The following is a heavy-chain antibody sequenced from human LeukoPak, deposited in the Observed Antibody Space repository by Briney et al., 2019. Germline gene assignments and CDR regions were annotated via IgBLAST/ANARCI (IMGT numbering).Heavy chain of an antibody. V-gene: IGHV4-59*01. Sequence: SETLSLTCTVSGGSISSYYWSWIRQPPGKGLEWIGYIYYSGSTNYSPSLKSRVTISVDTSKNQFSLKLSSVTAADTAVYYCARGSVFRAQWELVSEGMDVWGQGTTVTVSS. J-gene: IGHJ6*02. CDR1: GGSISSYY. CDR2: IYYSGST. D-gene: IGHD1-26*01. CDR3: ARGSVFRAQWELVSEGMDV.